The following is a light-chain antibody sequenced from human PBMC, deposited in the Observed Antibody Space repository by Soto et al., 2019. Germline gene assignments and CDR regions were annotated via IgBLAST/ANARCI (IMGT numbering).Light chain of an antibody. J-gene: IGLJ2*01. V-gene: IGLV2-23*02. Sequence: QSALTQPASVSGSPGQSITISCTGTSSDGGSYNLVSWYQQHPGKAPKLMIYEVSKRPSGVSNRFSGSKSGNTASLTISGLQAEDEADYYCCSYAGGVVFGGGTKLTVL. CDR3: CSYAGGVV. CDR1: SSDGGSYNL. CDR2: EVS.